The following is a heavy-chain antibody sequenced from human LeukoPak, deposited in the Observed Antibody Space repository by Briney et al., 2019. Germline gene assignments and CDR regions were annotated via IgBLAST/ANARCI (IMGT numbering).Heavy chain of an antibody. V-gene: IGHV3-23*01. CDR1: GFTFSSYG. CDR3: AKDRAWFGEYY. D-gene: IGHD3-10*01. CDR2: ISGSGGST. Sequence: QTGGSLRLSCAASGFTFSSYGMSWVRPAPGKGLEWVSAISGSGGSTYYADSVKGRFTISRDNSKNTLYLQMNSLRAEDTAVYYCAKDRAWFGEYYWGQGTLVTVSS. J-gene: IGHJ4*02.